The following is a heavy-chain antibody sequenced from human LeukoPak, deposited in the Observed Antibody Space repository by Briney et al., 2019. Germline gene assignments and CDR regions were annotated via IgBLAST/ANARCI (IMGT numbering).Heavy chain of an antibody. CDR3: ARGLQWNYDLGWVAP. CDR1: GYSFSSCS. V-gene: IGHV1-18*01. CDR2: ISGYNGQT. D-gene: IGHD1-7*01. J-gene: IGHJ5*02. Sequence: GASVKLSCKASGYSFSSCSISWVRQAPGQGLEWVGWISGYNGQTKYAEKFQDRVTLTTDTSTSTAYMEMSSLRHDDTAIYYCARGLQWNYDLGWVAPWGPGTLVAVSS.